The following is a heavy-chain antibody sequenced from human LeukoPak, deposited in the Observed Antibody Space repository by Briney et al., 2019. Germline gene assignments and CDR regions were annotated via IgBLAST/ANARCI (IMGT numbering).Heavy chain of an antibody. CDR1: GGSFSGYY. CDR2: INHSGST. V-gene: IGHV4-34*01. CDR3: ARGYYDFWSGYSSYFDY. Sequence: SETLSLTCAVYGGSFSGYYWSWIRQPPGKGLEWIGEINHSGSTNYNPSLKSRVTISVDKSKNQFSLKLSSVTAADTAVYYCARGYYDFWSGYSSYFDYWGQGTLVTVSS. J-gene: IGHJ4*02. D-gene: IGHD3-3*01.